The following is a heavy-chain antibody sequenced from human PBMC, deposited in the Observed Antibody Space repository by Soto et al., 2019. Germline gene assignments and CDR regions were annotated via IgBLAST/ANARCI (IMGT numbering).Heavy chain of an antibody. CDR3: AHCTLHDYGDYDPGTSHVFDS. Sequence: QITLKESGPSPVKPTQTLTVTCTFSGFSLSNSGVGVACIRQPPGKALEWLALIYGDNDKRYSPSLKTRLTSTQDTAKNQVVRTMTNMDPVDTATYYCAHCTLHDYGDYDPGTSHVFDSWGQGTLVTVSS. J-gene: IGHJ4*02. V-gene: IGHV2-5*02. CDR2: IYGDNDK. CDR1: GFSLSNSGVG. D-gene: IGHD4-17*01.